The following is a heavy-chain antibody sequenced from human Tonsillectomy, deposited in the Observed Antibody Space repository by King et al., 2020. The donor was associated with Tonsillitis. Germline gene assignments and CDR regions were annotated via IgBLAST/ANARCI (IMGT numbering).Heavy chain of an antibody. Sequence: VQLVQSGAEVKKPGESLKISCKGSGYSFTSYWIGWVRQMPGKGLEWMGIIYPGDSDTRYSPSFQGQVTISADKSISTAYLQWSSLKASDTAMYYCARRAYWSSTSCYAGWYFDLWGRGTLVTVSS. J-gene: IGHJ2*01. D-gene: IGHD2-2*01. V-gene: IGHV5-51*01. CDR2: IYPGDSDT. CDR3: ARRAYWSSTSCYAGWYFDL. CDR1: GYSFTSYW.